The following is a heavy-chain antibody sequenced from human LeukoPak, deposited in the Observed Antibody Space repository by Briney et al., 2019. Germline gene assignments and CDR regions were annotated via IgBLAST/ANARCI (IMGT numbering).Heavy chain of an antibody. V-gene: IGHV4-4*07. Sequence: SETLSLTCTVSGGSINNYYWSWIRQPAGKGLEWIGRIYTRGSTNYNPSLKSRVTMSVDTSKNQFSLKLNSVTAADMAVYYCARGRYCSADICSGGDALDIWGQGTMVSVSS. CDR3: ARGRYCSADICSGGDALDI. CDR1: GGSINNYY. CDR2: IYTRGST. J-gene: IGHJ3*02. D-gene: IGHD2-15*01.